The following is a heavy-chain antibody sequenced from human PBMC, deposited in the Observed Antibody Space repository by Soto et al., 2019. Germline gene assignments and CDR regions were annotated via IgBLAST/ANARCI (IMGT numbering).Heavy chain of an antibody. D-gene: IGHD5-12*01. Sequence: PGGSLRLSCAASGFTFSSYAMSWVRQAPGKGLEWVSAISGSGGSTYYADSVKGRFTISRDNSKNTLYLQMNGLRAEDTAVYYCAKRIPRGGYNSWHAFDIWGQGTMVTVSS. CDR3: AKRIPRGGYNSWHAFDI. J-gene: IGHJ3*02. CDR2: ISGSGGST. V-gene: IGHV3-23*01. CDR1: GFTFSSYA.